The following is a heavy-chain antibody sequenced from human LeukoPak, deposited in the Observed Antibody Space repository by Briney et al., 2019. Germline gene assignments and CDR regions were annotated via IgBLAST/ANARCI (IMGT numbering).Heavy chain of an antibody. J-gene: IGHJ4*02. CDR2: IYTSGGT. Sequence: SATLSLTCTVSGDSISSYYWSWIRPPPGKGLEWIGYIYTSGGTNYIPSLKGRVTISIDTSKNQFSLKLSSVTAADSAVYYCARLTRLSTSPDRYYLDYWGQGTLVTVSS. V-gene: IGHV4-4*09. CDR1: GDSISSYY. D-gene: IGHD6-6*01. CDR3: ARLTRLSTSPDRYYLDY.